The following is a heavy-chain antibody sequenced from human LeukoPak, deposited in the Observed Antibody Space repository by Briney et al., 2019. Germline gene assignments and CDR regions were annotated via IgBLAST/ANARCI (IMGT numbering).Heavy chain of an antibody. J-gene: IGHJ4*02. Sequence: GGSLRPSCAASGFTLSSYNMNWVRQAPGKGLEWVSYITSSTSSIYYADSVKGRFTISRDNAKNSLYLQMNSLRAEDTAVYYCAREPTYSSSWYTSCDYWGQGTLVTVSS. CDR3: AREPTYSSSWYTSCDY. D-gene: IGHD6-13*01. CDR1: GFTLSSYN. CDR2: ITSSTSSI. V-gene: IGHV3-48*01.